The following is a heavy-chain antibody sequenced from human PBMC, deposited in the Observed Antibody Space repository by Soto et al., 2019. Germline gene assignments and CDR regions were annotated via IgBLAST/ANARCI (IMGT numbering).Heavy chain of an antibody. Sequence: QVQLVESGGGVVQPGRSLRLSCAASGFTFSSYGMHWVRQAPGKGLEWVAGIWYDGSNKYCAESVKGRFTISRDNPKNTLYLQMNSLRAEDTAVYYCARGQFDDSSGGFDYWGQGTLVTVSS. CDR1: GFTFSSYG. CDR2: IWYDGSNK. V-gene: IGHV3-33*01. D-gene: IGHD3-22*01. J-gene: IGHJ4*02. CDR3: ARGQFDDSSGGFDY.